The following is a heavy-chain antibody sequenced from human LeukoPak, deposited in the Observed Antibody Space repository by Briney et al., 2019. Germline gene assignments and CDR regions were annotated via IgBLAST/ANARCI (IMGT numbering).Heavy chain of an antibody. CDR1: GFTFSSYE. J-gene: IGHJ6*03. V-gene: IGHV3-48*03. CDR3: ARVATIYYYYMDV. Sequence: GGSLRLPCAASGFTFSSYEMNWVRQAPGKGLEWVSYISSSGSTIYYADSVKGRFTISRDNAKNSLYLQMNSLRAEDTAVYYCARVATIYYYYMDVWGKGTTVTVSS. D-gene: IGHD5-12*01. CDR2: ISSSGSTI.